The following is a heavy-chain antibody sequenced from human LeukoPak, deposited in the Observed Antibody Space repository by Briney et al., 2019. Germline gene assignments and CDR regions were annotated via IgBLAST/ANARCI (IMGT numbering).Heavy chain of an antibody. CDR3: AREYGSGSYYYDY. V-gene: IGHV3-23*01. CDR1: GFTFSSYA. CDR2: ISGSGGST. J-gene: IGHJ4*02. Sequence: EGSLRLSCAASGFTFSSYAMTWVRQAPGKGLQWVSAISGSGGSTHYADSVKGRFTISRDNSKNTLYLQMNSLRAEDTAVYYCAREYGSGSYYYDYWGQGTLVTVSS. D-gene: IGHD3-10*01.